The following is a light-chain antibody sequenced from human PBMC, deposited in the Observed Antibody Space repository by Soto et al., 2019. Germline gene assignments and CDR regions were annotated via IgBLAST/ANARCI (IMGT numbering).Light chain of an antibody. J-gene: IGKJ1*01. V-gene: IGKV1-39*01. CDR3: QQSYRTPWT. CDR2: SAS. Sequence: DIQMTQSPSSLSASVGDRVTITCRASQSVTSYLNWYQQKPGKAPNLLLFSASSLQSGVPSRFSGSGSGTDFILTISSLQPEDFATYYCQQSYRTPWTFGQGTKVEIK. CDR1: QSVTSY.